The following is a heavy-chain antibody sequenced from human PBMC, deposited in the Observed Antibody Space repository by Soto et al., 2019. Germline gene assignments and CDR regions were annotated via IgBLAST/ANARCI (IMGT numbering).Heavy chain of an antibody. CDR1: GGSISNYY. CDR2: IYYSGST. D-gene: IGHD6-19*01. Sequence: PSETLSLTCTVSGGSISNYYWSWIRQPPGKGLEWIGYIYYSGSTNYNPSLKSRVTISVDTSKNQFSLKRSSVTAADTAVYYCAMAGRVAGTYYFDYWGQGTLVTVSS. CDR3: AMAGRVAGTYYFDY. V-gene: IGHV4-59*01. J-gene: IGHJ4*02.